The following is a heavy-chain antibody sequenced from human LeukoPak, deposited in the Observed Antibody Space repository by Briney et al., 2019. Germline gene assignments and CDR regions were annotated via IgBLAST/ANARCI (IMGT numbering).Heavy chain of an antibody. V-gene: IGHV3-30*02. CDR3: AKSVIPNAYQGTYYMDV. Sequence: PGGSLRLSRAASGFTFSSYGMHWVRQAPGEGLEWVAFIRHDESKTFYADSVKGRFTISRDNSKSTLYLQMSSLRAEDTALYYCAKSVIPNAYQGTYYMDVWGKGTTVAVSS. D-gene: IGHD3-16*01. CDR2: IRHDESKT. J-gene: IGHJ6*03. CDR1: GFTFSSYG.